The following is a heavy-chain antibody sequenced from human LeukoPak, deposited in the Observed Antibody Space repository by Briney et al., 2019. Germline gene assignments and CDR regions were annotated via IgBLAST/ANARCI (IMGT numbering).Heavy chain of an antibody. D-gene: IGHD5-18*01. CDR2: ISYDGPNK. CDR3: AKEKLPSGYSFLTDY. J-gene: IGHJ4*02. CDR1: GFTFNSYG. Sequence: PGGSLRLYCAASGFTFNSYGMHWVRQAPGRGLEWVAVISYDGPNKYYADSVKGRFTISRDDSKSTLYLQMNSLRAEDTAVYYCAKEKLPSGYSFLTDYWGQGTLVTVSS. V-gene: IGHV3-30*18.